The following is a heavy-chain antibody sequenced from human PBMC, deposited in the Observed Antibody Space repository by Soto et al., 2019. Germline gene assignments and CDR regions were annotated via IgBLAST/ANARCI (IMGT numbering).Heavy chain of an antibody. V-gene: IGHV1-46*04. Sequence: ASVKVSCKASGSSLTNYYLHWVRQAPGQGLEWMGIINPNGGATTYSQKLQGRFTMTWDTSTSTLYMELSSLRTTAPAGDSCGGSWVVAAIDYWGQGTLVTVSS. D-gene: IGHD2-15*01. CDR2: INPNGGAT. CDR1: GSSLTNYY. CDR3: GGSWVVAAIDY. J-gene: IGHJ4*02.